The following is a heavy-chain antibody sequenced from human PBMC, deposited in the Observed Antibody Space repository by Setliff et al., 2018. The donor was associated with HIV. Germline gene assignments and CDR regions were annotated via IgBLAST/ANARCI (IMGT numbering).Heavy chain of an antibody. CDR3: ARERWNYDYYYYGMDV. CDR1: GGSISSGTYY. D-gene: IGHD1-7*01. V-gene: IGHV4-61*09. J-gene: IGHJ6*02. CDR2: IYTSGST. Sequence: PSETLSLTCTVSGGSISSGTYYWSWIRQPAGKGLEWIGHIYTSGSTDYNPTFKSRVTISEDTSKNQVSLKVSSVTAADTAVYYCARERWNYDYYYYGMDVWGQGTTVTVS.